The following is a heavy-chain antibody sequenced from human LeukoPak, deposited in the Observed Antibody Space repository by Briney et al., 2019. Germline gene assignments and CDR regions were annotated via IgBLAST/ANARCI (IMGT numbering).Heavy chain of an antibody. V-gene: IGHV4-59*01. Sequence: SETLSLTCTVSGGSINDASWNWIRKPPGQGLEWIGYIYHSGGTNYNPSLKSRVTISLDTSKNQLSLKLSSVTAADTAVYYCARVGTYYRSLDSWGQGTLVTVSS. J-gene: IGHJ4*02. CDR3: ARVGTYYRSLDS. CDR1: GGSINDAS. D-gene: IGHD3-10*01. CDR2: IYHSGGT.